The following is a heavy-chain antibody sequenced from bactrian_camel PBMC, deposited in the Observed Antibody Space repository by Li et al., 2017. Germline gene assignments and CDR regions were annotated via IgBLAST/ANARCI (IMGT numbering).Heavy chain of an antibody. Sequence: VESGGGSVQAGGSLRLSCKVSGYTYSRYCMGWFRQAPGKEREAVATLDSDGATTYTDPVKGRFTISKDNSKSTLYLQMDSLKPEDTATYYCAADSWARCASNWARPEKPEFRYRGQGTQVTVS. CDR3: AADSWARCASNWARPEKPEFRY. V-gene: IGHV3S31*01. J-gene: IGHJ4*01. D-gene: IGHD1*01. CDR2: LDSDGATT. CDR1: GYTYSRYC.